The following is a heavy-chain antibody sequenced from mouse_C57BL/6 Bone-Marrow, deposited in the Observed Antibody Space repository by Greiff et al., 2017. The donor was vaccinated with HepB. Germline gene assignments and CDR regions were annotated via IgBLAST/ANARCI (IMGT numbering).Heavy chain of an antibody. CDR2: IHPNSGST. CDR1: GSTFTSYW. D-gene: IGHD2-4*01. J-gene: IGHJ3*01. V-gene: IGHV1-64*01. Sequence: VQLQQPGAELVKPGASVKLSCKASGSTFTSYWMHWVKPRPGPGLEWIGMIHPNSGSTNYNEKFKSKATLTVDKSSSTAYMQLSSLTSEDSAVYYCARSIYCDYPWFAYWGQGTLVTVSA. CDR3: ARSIYCDYPWFAY.